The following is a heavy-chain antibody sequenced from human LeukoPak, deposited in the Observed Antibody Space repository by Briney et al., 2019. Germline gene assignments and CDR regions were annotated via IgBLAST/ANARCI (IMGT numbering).Heavy chain of an antibody. J-gene: IGHJ4*02. CDR2: IYSGGST. V-gene: IGHV3-66*01. CDR1: GFTLSSNS. Sequence: GGSLRLSCAASGFTLSSNSMSWVRQAPGKGLEWVSIIYSGGSTYNADSVKGRFTISRDNSKSTLYLQMNSLRAEDTAVYYCAREGTVRGQGTLVTVSS. CDR3: AREGTV. D-gene: IGHD4-11*01.